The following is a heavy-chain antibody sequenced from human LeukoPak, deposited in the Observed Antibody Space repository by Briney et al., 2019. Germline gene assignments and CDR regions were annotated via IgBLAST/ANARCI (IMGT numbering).Heavy chain of an antibody. Sequence: PGGSLRLPCAASGFTFSSYWMSWVRQAPGKGLEWVANIKQDGSEKYYVDSVKGRFTISRDNAKNSLYLQMNSLRAEDTAVYYCARVRLWFGEFPYYFDYWGQGTLVTVSS. CDR2: IKQDGSEK. V-gene: IGHV3-7*01. CDR3: ARVRLWFGEFPYYFDY. J-gene: IGHJ4*02. CDR1: GFTFSSYW. D-gene: IGHD3-10*01.